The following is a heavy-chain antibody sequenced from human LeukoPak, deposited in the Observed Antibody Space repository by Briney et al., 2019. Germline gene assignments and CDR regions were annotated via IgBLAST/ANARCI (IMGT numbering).Heavy chain of an antibody. CDR1: GGTFSSYA. J-gene: IGHJ1*01. CDR3: ASGKDIVVVVAADKAAEYFQH. D-gene: IGHD2-15*01. CDR2: ITPIFGTA. Sequence: SVKVSCKASGGTFSSYAISWVRQAPGQGLEWMGGITPIFGTANYAQKFQGRDTITTDESTSTAYMELSSLRSEDTAVYYCASGKDIVVVVAADKAAEYFQHWGQGTLVTVSS. V-gene: IGHV1-69*05.